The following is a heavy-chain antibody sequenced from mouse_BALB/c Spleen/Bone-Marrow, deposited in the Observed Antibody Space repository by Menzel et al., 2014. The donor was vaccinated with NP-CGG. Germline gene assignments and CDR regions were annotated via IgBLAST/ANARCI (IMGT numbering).Heavy chain of an antibody. J-gene: IGHJ4*01. Sequence: QVQLKESGAELARPGASVKLSCKASGYTFTDYYINWVKQRTGQGPEWIGEIYPGSGNTYYNEKFKGKATLTADKSSSTAYMQLSSLTSEDSAVYSCAKGGYGSSYVRYYAMDYWVKEPQSPSPQ. CDR3: AKGGYGSSYVRYYAMDY. D-gene: IGHD1-1*01. CDR1: GYTFTDYY. V-gene: IGHV1-77*01. CDR2: IYPGSGNT.